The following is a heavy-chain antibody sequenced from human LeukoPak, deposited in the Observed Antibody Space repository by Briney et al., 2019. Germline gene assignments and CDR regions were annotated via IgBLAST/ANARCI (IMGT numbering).Heavy chain of an antibody. J-gene: IGHJ4*02. CDR3: AKHYNMATIYFDY. CDR2: ISGSGGST. Sequence: PGGSLRLSCAASGFTFSNYAMSWVRQAPGKGLEWVSAISGSGGSTYYADSVKGRFTISRDNSKNTLYLQMNSLRAEDTAVYYCAKHYNMATIYFDYWGQGTLVTVSS. V-gene: IGHV3-23*01. CDR1: GFTFSNYA. D-gene: IGHD3-10*01.